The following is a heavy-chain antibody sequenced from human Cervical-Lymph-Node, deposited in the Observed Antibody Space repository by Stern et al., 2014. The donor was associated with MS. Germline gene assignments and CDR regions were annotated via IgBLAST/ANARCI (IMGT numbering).Heavy chain of an antibody. V-gene: IGHV3-15*01. CDR1: GFSFRNAW. CDR3: TSGLPFYYHTGDPFDY. D-gene: IGHD2-21*01. Sequence: VQLVQSGGGLVKPGGSLRLSCTASGFSFRNAWMTWVRQAPGKGLEWVGRFKSKTDGGTVDYAAPVKGRFTISRDDSQSTLYLQMNSLKTEDTAVYYCTSGLPFYYHTGDPFDYWGQGTLVTVSS. J-gene: IGHJ4*02. CDR2: FKSKTDGGTV.